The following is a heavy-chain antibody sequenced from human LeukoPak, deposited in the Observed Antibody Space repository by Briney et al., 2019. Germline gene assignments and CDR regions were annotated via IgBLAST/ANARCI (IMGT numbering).Heavy chain of an antibody. D-gene: IGHD1-1*01. CDR3: EREASDDSRGFDY. J-gene: IGHJ4*02. Sequence: GGSLRLSCAAFGYTSSNYWMTWVRQAPGKGLEWVANIKQDGSEKYYVDSVKGRFTISRANAKNSLYLQMNSLRADDRAVYYCEREASDDSRGFDYWGQGTLVTVSS. CDR1: GYTSSNYW. CDR2: IKQDGSEK. V-gene: IGHV3-7*05.